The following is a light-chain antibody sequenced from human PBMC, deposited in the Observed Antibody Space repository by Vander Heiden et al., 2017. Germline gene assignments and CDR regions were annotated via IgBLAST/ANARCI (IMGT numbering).Light chain of an antibody. CDR3: VLDMGSGIWV. CDR2: STN. CDR1: SGPVSTSYY. Sequence: SFSVSPGGTVTLTCGLSSGPVSTSYYPSWYQQTPGQAPRTLIYSTNTRSSGVPDRFSGSILGNKAALTITGAQADDESDYYCVLDMGSGIWVFGGGTKLTVL. J-gene: IGLJ3*02. V-gene: IGLV8-61*01.